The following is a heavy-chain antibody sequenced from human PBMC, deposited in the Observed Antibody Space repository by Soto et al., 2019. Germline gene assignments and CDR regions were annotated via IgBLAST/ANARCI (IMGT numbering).Heavy chain of an antibody. J-gene: IGHJ6*02. CDR3: VRDQDCISTSCQVGYYYGMDA. V-gene: IGHV1-69*13. Sequence: GASVKVSCKASGGTFSSYAISWVRQAPGQGLEWMGGIIPIFGTANYAQKFQGRVTITADESTSTAYMELSSLRSEDTAVYYCVRDQDCISTSCQVGYYYGMDAWGQGTTVTVSS. CDR1: GGTFSSYA. D-gene: IGHD2-2*01. CDR2: IIPIFGTA.